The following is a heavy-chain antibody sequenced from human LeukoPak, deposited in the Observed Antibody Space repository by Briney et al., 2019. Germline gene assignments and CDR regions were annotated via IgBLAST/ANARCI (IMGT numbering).Heavy chain of an antibody. J-gene: IGHJ5*02. Sequence: ASVKVSCKASGYTFTSYGISWVRQAPGQGLEWMGWISAYNGNTNYAQKLQGRVTMTTDTSTSTAYMELRSLRSDDTAVYYCARDGTYYYGSGSYTNWFDPWGQGTLVTVSS. CDR3: ARDGTYYYGSGSYTNWFDP. CDR2: ISAYNGNT. D-gene: IGHD3-10*01. V-gene: IGHV1-18*01. CDR1: GYTFTSYG.